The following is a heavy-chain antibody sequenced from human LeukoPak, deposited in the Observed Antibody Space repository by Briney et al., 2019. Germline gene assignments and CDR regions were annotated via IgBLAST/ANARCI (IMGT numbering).Heavy chain of an antibody. Sequence: GGSLRLSCAASGFTFSTYWMHWVRQAPGAGLVWLSRINSDAGSTSYADSVKGRFTISRDNAKNTLYLQMNSLRAEDTAVYYCARDYYASGGPNDYWGQGTLVTVSS. CDR2: INSDAGST. D-gene: IGHD3-10*01. CDR3: ARDYYASGGPNDY. V-gene: IGHV3-74*01. J-gene: IGHJ4*02. CDR1: GFTFSTYW.